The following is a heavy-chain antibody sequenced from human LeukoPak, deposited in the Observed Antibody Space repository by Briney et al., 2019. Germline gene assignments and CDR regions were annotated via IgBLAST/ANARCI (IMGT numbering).Heavy chain of an antibody. Sequence: SETLSLTCTVSGGSISSGDYYWSWIRQPPGKGLEWIGYIYYSGSTSYNPSLKSRVTILVDTSKNQFSLKLSSVTAADTAVYYCARDPRANCGGDCYYWGQGTLVTVSS. CDR1: GGSISSGDYY. J-gene: IGHJ4*02. CDR3: ARDPRANCGGDCYY. V-gene: IGHV4-30-4*08. D-gene: IGHD2-21*02. CDR2: IYYSGST.